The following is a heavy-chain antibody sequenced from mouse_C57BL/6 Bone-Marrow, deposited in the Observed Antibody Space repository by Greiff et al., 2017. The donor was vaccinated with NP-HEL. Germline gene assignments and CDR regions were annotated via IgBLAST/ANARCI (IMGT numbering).Heavy chain of an antibody. CDR2: ISDGGSYT. CDR1: GFTFSSYA. V-gene: IGHV5-4*01. J-gene: IGHJ3*01. CDR3: ARDRGFAD. Sequence: DVKLVESGGGLVKPGGSLKLSCAASGFTFSSYAMSWVRQTPEKRLAWVATISDGGSYTYYPDNVKGRFTISRDNAKNNLYLQMSHLKSEDTGMYYCARDRGFADWGQGTLVTVSA. D-gene: IGHD3-1*01.